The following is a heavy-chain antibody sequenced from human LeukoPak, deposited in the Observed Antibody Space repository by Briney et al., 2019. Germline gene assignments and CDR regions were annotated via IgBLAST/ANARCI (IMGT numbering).Heavy chain of an antibody. V-gene: IGHV1-69*05. CDR2: IIPIFGTS. J-gene: IGHJ4*02. CDR3: ASGYCSGGSCLTHFHF. CDR1: GGTFSNSA. D-gene: IGHD2-15*01. Sequence: SVKVSCKASGGTFSNSAIIWVRQAPGQGLQWMGRIIPIFGTSNYAQKFQGRVTITTDESTSTAYMELSSLRSEDTAVYYCASGYCSGGSCLTHFHFWGQGTLVTVSS.